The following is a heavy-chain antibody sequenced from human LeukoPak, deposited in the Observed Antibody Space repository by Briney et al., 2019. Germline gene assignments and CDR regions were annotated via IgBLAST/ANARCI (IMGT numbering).Heavy chain of an antibody. CDR3: ARDQVDTAMLD. CDR1: GYTFTGYY. V-gene: IGHV1-2*02. D-gene: IGHD5-18*01. J-gene: IGHJ4*02. Sequence: ASVTVSCTASGYTFTGYYMHWVRQAPGQGLEWMGWINPNSGGTNYAQKFQGRVTMTRDTSISTAYMELSRLRSDDTAVYYCARDQVDTAMLDWGQGTLVTVSS. CDR2: INPNSGGT.